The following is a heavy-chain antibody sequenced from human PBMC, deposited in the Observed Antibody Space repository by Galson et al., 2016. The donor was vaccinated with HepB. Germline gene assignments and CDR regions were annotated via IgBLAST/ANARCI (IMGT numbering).Heavy chain of an antibody. D-gene: IGHD1-7*01. CDR1: GFTFMNYA. CDR2: LSTSGFAT. J-gene: IGHJ4*02. V-gene: IGHV3-23*01. CDR3: ARTQLAYYSDY. Sequence: SLRLSCATSGFTFMNYAFTWVRQAPGKGLEWVSTLSTSGFATYSAAVNGRFTISRDKSKSPVFLQMTSLRAEDTALYFCARTQLAYYSDYWGPGALVSISS.